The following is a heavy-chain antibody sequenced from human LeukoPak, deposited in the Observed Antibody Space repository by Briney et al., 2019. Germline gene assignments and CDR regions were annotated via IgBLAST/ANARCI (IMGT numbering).Heavy chain of an antibody. D-gene: IGHD1-26*01. CDR3: ARSPSVIVDAEYFQH. CDR1: GFTFSSYS. V-gene: IGHV3-21*01. CDR2: ISSSSSYI. Sequence: PGGSLRLSCAASGFTFSSYSMNWIRQAPGKGLEWVSSISSSSSYIYYADSVKGRFTISRDNAKNSLYLQMNSLRAEDTAVYYCARSPSVIVDAEYFQHWGQGTLVTVSS. J-gene: IGHJ1*01.